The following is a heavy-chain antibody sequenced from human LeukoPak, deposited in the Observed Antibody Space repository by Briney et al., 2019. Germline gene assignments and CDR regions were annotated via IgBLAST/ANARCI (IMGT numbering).Heavy chain of an antibody. J-gene: IGHJ3*02. Sequence: GGSLRLSCAASGFTFSSYSMNWVRQAPGKGLEWVSAISGSGGSTYYADSVKGRFTISRDNSKNTLYLQMNSLRAEDTAVYYCAKDPITMVRGSIGVIWGQGTMVTVSS. D-gene: IGHD3-10*01. V-gene: IGHV3-23*01. CDR2: ISGSGGST. CDR3: AKDPITMVRGSIGVI. CDR1: GFTFSSYS.